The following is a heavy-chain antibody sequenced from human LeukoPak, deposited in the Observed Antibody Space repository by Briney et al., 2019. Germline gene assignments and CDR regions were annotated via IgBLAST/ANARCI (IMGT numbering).Heavy chain of an antibody. CDR2: IYYSGST. D-gene: IGHD3-10*01. V-gene: IGHV4-39*07. CDR1: GGSISSSSYY. CDR3: ARDIGSAGFSYYYMDV. J-gene: IGHJ6*03. Sequence: SETLSLTCTVSGGSISSSSYYWGWIRQPPGKGLEWIGSIYYSGSTNYNPSLKSRVTISVDTSKNQFSPKLSSVTAADTAVYYCARDIGSAGFSYYYMDVWGKGTTVTVSS.